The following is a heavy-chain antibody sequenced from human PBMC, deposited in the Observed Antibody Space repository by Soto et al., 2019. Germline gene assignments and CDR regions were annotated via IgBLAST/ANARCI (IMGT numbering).Heavy chain of an antibody. J-gene: IGHJ6*02. CDR3: ARSRDGYSFYFYYGMDG. V-gene: IGHV3-30*03. CDR1: GFTFTNYD. D-gene: IGHD4-4*01. CDR2: ILHDGSAE. Sequence: GGSLRLSCAASGFTFTNYDMHWVRQAPGKGLEWMALILHDGSAEYYADSVKGRFTISRDNSKNTLYLQMNSLRAEDTAVYYCARSRDGYSFYFYYGMDGWGQGTTVTV.